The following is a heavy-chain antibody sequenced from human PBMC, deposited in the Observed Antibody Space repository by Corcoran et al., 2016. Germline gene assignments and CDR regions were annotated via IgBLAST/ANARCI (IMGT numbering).Heavy chain of an antibody. V-gene: IGHV4-31*03. D-gene: IGHD3-3*01. CDR3: ARAPLNYDFWSGLFDY. CDR1: GGSISSGGYY. Sequence: QVQLQESCPGLVKPSQTLSLTYTVSGGSISSGGYYWSWIRQHPGKGLEWIGYIYYSGSTYYNPSLKSGVTISADTSKNQFSLKLSSVTATDTGVYYYARAPLNYDFWSGLFDYWGQGTLVTVSS. CDR2: IYYSGST. J-gene: IGHJ4*02.